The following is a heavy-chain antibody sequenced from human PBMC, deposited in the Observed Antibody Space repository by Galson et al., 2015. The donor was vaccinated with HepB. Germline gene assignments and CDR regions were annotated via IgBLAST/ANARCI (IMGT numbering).Heavy chain of an antibody. CDR3: ARAIAVAGREAYFDY. J-gene: IGHJ4*02. Sequence: SVKVSCKASGGTFSSYTISWVRQAPGQGLEWMGRIIPILGIANYAQKFQGRVTITADKSTSTAYMELSSLRSEDTAVYYCARAIAVAGREAYFDYWGQGTLVTVSS. V-gene: IGHV1-69*02. CDR1: GGTFSSYT. D-gene: IGHD6-19*01. CDR2: IIPILGIA.